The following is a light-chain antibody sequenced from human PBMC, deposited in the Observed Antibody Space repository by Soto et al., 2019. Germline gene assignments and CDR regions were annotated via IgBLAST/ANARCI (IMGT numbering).Light chain of an antibody. Sequence: DIQMTQSPSTPPASVGDRVTITCRADQSISSWLAWYQQKPGKAPKLLIYDPATVGRGAPSRFSGSGPGPEVTLTSSSLQPDDFATYSCHQYNNYRYTFGEGTQLE. V-gene: IGKV1-5*01. CDR2: DPA. CDR1: QSISSW. CDR3: HQYNNYRYT. J-gene: IGKJ2*01.